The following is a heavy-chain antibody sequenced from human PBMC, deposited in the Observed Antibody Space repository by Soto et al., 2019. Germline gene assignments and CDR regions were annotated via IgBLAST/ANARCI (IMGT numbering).Heavy chain of an antibody. V-gene: IGHV1-69*13. CDR3: ARGSWDTAMAHYLYYGMDV. CDR2: IIPIFGTA. Sequence: SVKVSWKGFGGTFSSYAISWVRQAPGQGLEWMGGIIPIFGTANYAQKFQGRVTITADESTSTAYMELSSLRSEDTAVYYCARGSWDTAMAHYLYYGMDVWGQGTTVTVSS. CDR1: GGTFSSYA. J-gene: IGHJ6*02. D-gene: IGHD5-18*01.